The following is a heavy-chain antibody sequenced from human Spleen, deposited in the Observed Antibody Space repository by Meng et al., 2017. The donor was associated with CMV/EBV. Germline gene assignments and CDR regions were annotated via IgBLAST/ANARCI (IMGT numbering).Heavy chain of an antibody. J-gene: IGHJ4*02. D-gene: IGHD3-10*01. CDR2: INHSGST. V-gene: IGHV4-34*01. Sequence: QSQQCGAGLLKPSETLSLTSAVYGGSFSGYYWSWIRQPPGKGLEWIGEINHSGSTNYNPSLKSRVTISVDTSKNQFSLKLSSVTAADTAVYYCARGSLYYYGSGRGGFDYWGQGTLVTVSS. CDR1: GGSFSGYY. CDR3: ARGSLYYYGSGRGGFDY.